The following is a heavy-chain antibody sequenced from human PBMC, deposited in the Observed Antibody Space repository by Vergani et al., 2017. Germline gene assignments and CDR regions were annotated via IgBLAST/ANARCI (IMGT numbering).Heavy chain of an antibody. Sequence: VQLVQSGAEVKKPGASVKVSCKASGYTFTSYDINWVRQATGQGLEWMGWMNPNSGNTGYAQKFQGRVTMTRNTSISTAYMELSSLRSEDTAVYYCAREEYDFWSGYDYSMDVWGQGTTVTVSS. V-gene: IGHV1-8*01. CDR3: AREEYDFWSGYDYSMDV. J-gene: IGHJ6*02. CDR1: GYTFTSYD. D-gene: IGHD3-3*01. CDR2: MNPNSGNT.